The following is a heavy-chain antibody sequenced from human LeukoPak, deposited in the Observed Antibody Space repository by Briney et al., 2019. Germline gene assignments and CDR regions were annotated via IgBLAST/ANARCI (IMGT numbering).Heavy chain of an antibody. CDR1: GGSISSSSYY. V-gene: IGHV4-39*07. D-gene: IGHD6-19*01. CDR3: ASFSSGWTYFDY. J-gene: IGHJ4*02. CDR2: IYYSGST. Sequence: SETLSLTCTVSGGSISSSSYYWGWIRQPPGKGLEWIGSIYYSGSTYYNPSLKSRVTMSVDTSKNQFSLKLSSVTAADTAVYYCASFSSGWTYFDYWGQGTLVTVSS.